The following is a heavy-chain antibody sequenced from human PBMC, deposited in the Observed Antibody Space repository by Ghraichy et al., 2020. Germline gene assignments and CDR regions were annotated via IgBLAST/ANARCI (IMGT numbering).Heavy chain of an antibody. CDR1: GFTVSSKY. J-gene: IGHJ4*02. Sequence: GGSLRLSLTCAASGFTVSSKYMSWVRQAPGKGLEWVSVIYSGGNAYYADSVKGRFTISRDNSKNTLSLQMNSLRAEDTAVYYCAREGGSGGYDYWGQGTLVIVSS. CDR3: AREGGSGGYDY. CDR2: IYSGGNA. D-gene: IGHD1-26*01. V-gene: IGHV3-66*01.